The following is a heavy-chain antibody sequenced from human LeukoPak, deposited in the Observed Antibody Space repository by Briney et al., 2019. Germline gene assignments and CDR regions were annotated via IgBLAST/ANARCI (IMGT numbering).Heavy chain of an antibody. CDR2: ISGSGGST. V-gene: IGHV3-23*01. D-gene: IGHD2-2*01. Sequence: GGSLRLSCAASGFTFSSYAMSWVRQAPGKGLEWVSAISGSGGSTYYADSVKGRFTISRDNSKNTLYLQMNSLRAEDTAVYYCAEDLVYCSSTSCHYYYYGMDVWGQGTTVTVSS. J-gene: IGHJ6*02. CDR3: AEDLVYCSSTSCHYYYYGMDV. CDR1: GFTFSSYA.